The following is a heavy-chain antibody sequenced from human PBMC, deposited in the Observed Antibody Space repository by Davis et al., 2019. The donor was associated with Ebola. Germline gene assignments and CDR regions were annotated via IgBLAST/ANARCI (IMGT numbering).Heavy chain of an antibody. J-gene: IGHJ2*01. Sequence: SETLSLTCAVSGGSISSSNWWRWVRQTPGTGLEWIGEIYHGGSTNYNPSLKSRVTISVDKSKNQFSLKLSSVTAADTAVYYCARDYYDSSGYIWYFDLWGRGSLVTVSS. CDR1: GGSISSSNW. CDR3: ARDYYDSSGYIWYFDL. D-gene: IGHD3-22*01. CDR2: IYHGGST. V-gene: IGHV4-4*02.